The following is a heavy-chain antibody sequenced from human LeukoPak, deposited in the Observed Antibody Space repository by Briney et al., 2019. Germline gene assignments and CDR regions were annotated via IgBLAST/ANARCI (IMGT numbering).Heavy chain of an antibody. Sequence: ASVKVSCKASGYTFTSYGISWVRQAPGQGLEWMGWISAYNGNTNYAQKLQGRVTMTTDTSTSTAYMELRSLRSDGTAVYYCARTPYCGGDCYLGDWGQGTLVTVSS. D-gene: IGHD2-21*02. CDR3: ARTPYCGGDCYLGD. J-gene: IGHJ4*02. CDR1: GYTFTSYG. CDR2: ISAYNGNT. V-gene: IGHV1-18*01.